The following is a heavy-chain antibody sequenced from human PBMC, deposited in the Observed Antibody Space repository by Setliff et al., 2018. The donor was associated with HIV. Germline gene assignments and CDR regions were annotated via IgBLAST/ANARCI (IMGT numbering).Heavy chain of an antibody. CDR1: GGSIDSGNYD. CDR2: IYTRGST. V-gene: IGHV4-61*02. D-gene: IGHD5-12*01. Sequence: SETLSLTCTVSGGSIDSGNYDWDWVRQPGGKGLEWIGRIYTRGSTKYSPTFESRVTMSLDTSKNQFSLNLRSVTAADTALYYCVRSGCNGNICYDSRGWLDSWGQGTQVTVSS. J-gene: IGHJ5*01. CDR3: VRSGCNGNICYDSRGWLDS.